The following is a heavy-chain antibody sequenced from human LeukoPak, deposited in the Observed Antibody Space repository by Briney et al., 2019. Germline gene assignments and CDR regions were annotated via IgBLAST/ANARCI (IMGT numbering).Heavy chain of an antibody. V-gene: IGHV3-23*01. CDR1: GFTFNIYA. Sequence: GGSLRLSCAASGFTFNIYAMTWVRQDPGKGLEWVSAICGSGDRTYYADSVKGRFTISRDNSKNTLYLQMNSLRAEDTAVYYCAKDRTQQPYGIFDYWGQGTLVTVSS. CDR2: ICGSGDRT. D-gene: IGHD6-13*01. J-gene: IGHJ4*02. CDR3: AKDRTQQPYGIFDY.